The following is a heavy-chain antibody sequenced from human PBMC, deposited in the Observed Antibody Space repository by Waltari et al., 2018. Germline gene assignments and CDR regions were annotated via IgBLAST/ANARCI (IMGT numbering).Heavy chain of an antibody. CDR3: ARAEYQPLTLFDY. J-gene: IGHJ4*02. CDR1: GFTFSSYG. CDR2: IWYDGSNK. V-gene: IGHV3-33*01. Sequence: QVQLVESGGGVVQPGRSLRLSCAASGFTFSSYGMPWVRQAPGKGREWVAVIWYDGSNKYYADSVKGRFTISRDNSKNTLYLQMNSLRAEDTAVYYCARAEYQPLTLFDYWGQGTLVTVSS. D-gene: IGHD2-2*01.